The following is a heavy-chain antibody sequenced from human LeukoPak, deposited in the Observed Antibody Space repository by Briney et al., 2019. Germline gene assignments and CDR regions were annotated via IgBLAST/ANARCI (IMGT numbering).Heavy chain of an antibody. V-gene: IGHV4-34*01. CDR1: GGSFSGYY. CDR3: ARELARAFDI. Sequence: SETLSLTCAVYGGSFSGYYWSWIRQPPGKGLEWIGSIYHSGSTYYNPSLKSRVTISVDTSKNQFSLKLSSVTAADTAVYYCARELARAFDIWGQGTMVTVSS. CDR2: IYHSGST. J-gene: IGHJ3*02.